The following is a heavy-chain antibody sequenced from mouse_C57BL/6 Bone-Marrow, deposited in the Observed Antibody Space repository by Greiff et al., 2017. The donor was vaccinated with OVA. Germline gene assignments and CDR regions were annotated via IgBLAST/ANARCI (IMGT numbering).Heavy chain of an antibody. CDR1: GYTFTSYW. Sequence: VQLQQPGAELVKPGASVKLSCKASGYTFTSYWMQWVKQRPGQGLEWIGEIDPSDSYTNNNQKFKGKATLTVDTSSSTAYMQLSSLTSEDSAVYYCARGLFAYWGQGTLVTVSA. V-gene: IGHV1-50*01. J-gene: IGHJ3*01. CDR3: ARGLFAY. CDR2: IDPSDSYT.